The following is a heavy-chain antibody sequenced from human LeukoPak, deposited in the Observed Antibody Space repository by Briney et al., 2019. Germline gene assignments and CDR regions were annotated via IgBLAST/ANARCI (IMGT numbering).Heavy chain of an antibody. CDR2: ISGSSNFI. J-gene: IGHJ4*02. V-gene: IGHV3-21*01. CDR1: GFIFSSYP. CDR3: ARGPPLAFDY. Sequence: PGGSLRLSCAASGFIFSSYPMNWVRQAPGKGLEWVSTISGSSNFIQYADSVKGRFTISRDNAKNSLYLQMSSLRAEDTAVYYCARGPPLAFDYWGQGTLVTVSS.